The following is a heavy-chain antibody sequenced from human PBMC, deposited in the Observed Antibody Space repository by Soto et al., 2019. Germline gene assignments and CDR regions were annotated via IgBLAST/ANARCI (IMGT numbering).Heavy chain of an antibody. CDR1: GYTFTSYY. Sequence: GASVKVSCKASGYTFTSYYMHWVRQAPGQGLEWMGIINPSGGSTSYAQKFQGRVTMTRDTSTSSVYMELSSLRSEDTAVYYCASRIKPRITGTTDSFDYWGQGTLVTVSS. CDR3: ASRIKPRITGTTDSFDY. V-gene: IGHV1-46*03. D-gene: IGHD1-7*01. J-gene: IGHJ4*02. CDR2: INPSGGST.